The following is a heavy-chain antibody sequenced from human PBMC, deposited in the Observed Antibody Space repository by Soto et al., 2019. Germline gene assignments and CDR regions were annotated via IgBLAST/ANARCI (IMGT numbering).Heavy chain of an antibody. J-gene: IGHJ6*03. V-gene: IGHV3-11*01. CDR1: GFTFSDYY. Sequence: GGSLRLSCAASGFTFSDYYMSWIRQAPGKGLEWVSYISSSGSTIYYADSVKGRFTISRDNAKNSLYLQMNSLRAEETAVYYCARLGSGYDRYYYYYYMDVWGKGTTVTVSS. CDR3: ARLGSGYDRYYYYYYMDV. CDR2: ISSSGSTI. D-gene: IGHD5-12*01.